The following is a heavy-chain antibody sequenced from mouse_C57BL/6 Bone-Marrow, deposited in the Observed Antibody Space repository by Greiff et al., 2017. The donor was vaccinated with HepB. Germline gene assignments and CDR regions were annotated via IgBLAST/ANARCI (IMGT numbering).Heavy chain of an antibody. CDR2: ISYSGST. CDR3: ASGVYFDF. J-gene: IGHJ1*03. Sequence: EVKLMESGPGMVKPSQSLSLTCTVTGYSITSGYDCYWIRHFPGNKLEWMGYISYSGSTNYNPSLKSRISITPDTSKNHFCLKLNSVTNEDTAKYYCASGVYFDFWGTGTTVTVSS. CDR1: GYSITSGYD. V-gene: IGHV3-1*01.